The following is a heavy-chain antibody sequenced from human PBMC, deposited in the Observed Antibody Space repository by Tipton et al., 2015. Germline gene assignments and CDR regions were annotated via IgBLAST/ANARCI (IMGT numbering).Heavy chain of an antibody. CDR3: ARVGSTSSWYPFNY. D-gene: IGHD6-13*01. CDR1: GDSIDNYY. V-gene: IGHV4-59*01. CDR2: IYDSGST. Sequence: TLSLTCTVSGDSIDNYYWSWIRQPPGKGLEWIGHIYDSGSTNYNPSLKSRVTISVDMSKHQFSLNLSSVTAADTAVYYCARVGSTSSWYPFNYWGQGTLVTVSS. J-gene: IGHJ4*02.